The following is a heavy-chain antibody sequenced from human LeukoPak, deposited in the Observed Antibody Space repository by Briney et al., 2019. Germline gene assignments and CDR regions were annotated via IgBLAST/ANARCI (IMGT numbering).Heavy chain of an antibody. CDR1: GGTFNSYA. V-gene: IGHV1-69*06. J-gene: IGHJ6*03. D-gene: IGHD7-27*01. Sequence: SVKVSCKASGGTFNSYAISWVRQAPGQGLEWMGGIIPIFGTTNYARKFRGRVTLTADKSTRTAYMELSSLRSEDTAVYYCARADNWGLDYYYMDVWGKGTTVTISS. CDR3: ARADNWGLDYYYMDV. CDR2: IIPIFGTT.